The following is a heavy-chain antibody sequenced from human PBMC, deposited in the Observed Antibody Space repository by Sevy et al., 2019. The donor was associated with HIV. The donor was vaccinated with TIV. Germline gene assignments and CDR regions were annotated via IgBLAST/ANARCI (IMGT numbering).Heavy chain of an antibody. CDR3: AKYPISSGWYLDYFDY. D-gene: IGHD6-19*01. Sequence: GGSLRLSCAASGFTFSSYAMSWVRQAPGKGLEWVSAISGSGGSTYYADSVKGRFTISRDNSKNMLYLQMNSLRAEDTAVYYCAKYPISSGWYLDYFDYWGQGTLVTVSS. CDR2: ISGSGGST. V-gene: IGHV3-23*01. J-gene: IGHJ4*02. CDR1: GFTFSSYA.